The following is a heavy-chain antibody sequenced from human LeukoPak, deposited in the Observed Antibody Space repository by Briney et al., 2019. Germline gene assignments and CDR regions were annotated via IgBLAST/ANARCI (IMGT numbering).Heavy chain of an antibody. CDR1: GFTFSSHG. CDR3: ARDDILTGYPTPFDY. J-gene: IGHJ4*02. V-gene: IGHV3-21*01. D-gene: IGHD3-9*01. Sequence: GGSLRLSCAASGFTFSSHGMSWVRQAPGKGLEWVSTISGSGDYIYYADSVKGRFTISRDNAKNSLYLQMNSLRAEDTAVYYCARDDILTGYPTPFDYWGQGTLVTVSS. CDR2: ISGSGDYI.